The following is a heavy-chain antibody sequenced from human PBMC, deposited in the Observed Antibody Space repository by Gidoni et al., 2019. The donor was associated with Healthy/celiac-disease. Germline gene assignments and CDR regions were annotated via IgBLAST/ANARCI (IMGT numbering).Heavy chain of an antibody. CDR2: IKQDGSEK. CDR1: GFTFSSYW. CDR3: ARDLGYAARPLYYYYYGMDV. V-gene: IGHV3-7*03. D-gene: IGHD6-6*01. J-gene: IGHJ6*02. Sequence: EVQLVESGGGLVQPGGSLRLSCAASGFTFSSYWMSWVRQAPGKGLEWVANIKQDGSEKYYVDSVKGRFTISRDNAKNSLYLQMNSLRAEDTAVYYCARDLGYAARPLYYYYYGMDVWGQGTTVTVSS.